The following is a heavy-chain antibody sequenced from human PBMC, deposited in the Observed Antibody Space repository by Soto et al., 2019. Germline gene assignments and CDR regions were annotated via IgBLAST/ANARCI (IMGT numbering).Heavy chain of an antibody. CDR1: GGSISSDGYY. CDR3: ARGDSGYYDSSGYYSY. V-gene: IGHV4-31*03. CDR2: IYYSGST. J-gene: IGHJ4*02. D-gene: IGHD3-22*01. Sequence: QVQLQESGPGLVKPSQTLSLTCTVSGGSISSDGYYWSWIREHPGKGLEWIGYIYYSGSTYYNPSLKSRVTISVDSSKNQFSLKLSSVTAADTAVYYCARGDSGYYDSSGYYSYWGQGTLVTVSS.